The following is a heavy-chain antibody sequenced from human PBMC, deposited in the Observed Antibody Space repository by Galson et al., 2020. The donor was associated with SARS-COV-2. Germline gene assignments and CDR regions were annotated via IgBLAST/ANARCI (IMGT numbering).Heavy chain of an antibody. D-gene: IGHD3-3*01. J-gene: IGHJ5*02. Sequence: HGESLKISCKGSGYSFTSYWIGWVRQMTGKGLEWMGIIYPGDSDTRYSPSFQGQVTISADKSISTAYLQWSSLNASDTAMYYCARASGVGNYDFCSCSPFDPWGQGTLFTVSS. CDR2: IYPGDSDT. CDR3: ARASGVGNYDFCSCSPFDP. CDR1: GYSFTSYW. V-gene: IGHV5-51*01.